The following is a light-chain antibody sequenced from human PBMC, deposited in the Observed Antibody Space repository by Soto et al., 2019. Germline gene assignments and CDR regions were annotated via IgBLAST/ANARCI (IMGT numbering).Light chain of an antibody. CDR2: DVS. Sequence: QSALTQPASVSGSPGQSITISCTGTSSDVGGYNYVSWYQQHPGKGPKLMIYDVSNRPSGVSNRFSGSKSDNTASLTISGLQAEDEADYYCSSYTSSITDVFGTGAKVTVL. V-gene: IGLV2-14*01. J-gene: IGLJ1*01. CDR1: SSDVGGYNY. CDR3: SSYTSSITDV.